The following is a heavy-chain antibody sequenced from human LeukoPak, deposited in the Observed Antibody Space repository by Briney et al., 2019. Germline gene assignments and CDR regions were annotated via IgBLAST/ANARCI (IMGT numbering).Heavy chain of an antibody. CDR1: GGSISSGDYY. J-gene: IGHJ4*02. D-gene: IGHD3-22*01. CDR3: ARVSYYYDSSGYYIYYFDY. CDR2: IYNSGST. V-gene: IGHV4-30-4*01. Sequence: SQTLSLTCTVSGGSISSGDYYWSWIRQPPGKGLEWIGYIYNSGSTYYNPSLKSRVTISVDTSKYQFSLRLSSMTAADPAVYYCARVSYYYDSSGYYIYYFDYWGQGTLVTVSS.